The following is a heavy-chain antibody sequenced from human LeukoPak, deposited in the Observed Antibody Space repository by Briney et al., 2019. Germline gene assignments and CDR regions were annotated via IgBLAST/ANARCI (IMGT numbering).Heavy chain of an antibody. J-gene: IGHJ3*02. CDR1: GFTFSSYS. CDR3: ARDYRAEGRDAFDI. D-gene: IGHD3-16*02. CDR2: ISSSSSAI. V-gene: IGHV3-48*01. Sequence: GGSLRLSCAASGFTFSSYSMNWVRQAPGKGLEWVSYISSSSSAIYYADSVKGRFTISRDNAKNSLYLQMNSLRAEDTAVYYCARDYRAEGRDAFDIWGQGTMVTVSS.